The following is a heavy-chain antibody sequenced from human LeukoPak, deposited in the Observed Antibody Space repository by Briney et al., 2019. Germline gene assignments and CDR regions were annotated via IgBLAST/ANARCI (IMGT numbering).Heavy chain of an antibody. D-gene: IGHD3-22*01. CDR2: ISSSGSTI. Sequence: PGGSLRLSCAASGFTFSDYYMSWIRQAPGKGLEWVSYISSSGSTIYYADSVKGRFTISRDNAKNSLYLQMNSLRAEDTAVYYCAAGYYDSSGYYYGGSFLDDYWGQGTLVTVSS. CDR3: AAGYYDSSGYYYGGSFLDDY. J-gene: IGHJ4*02. V-gene: IGHV3-11*04. CDR1: GFTFSDYY.